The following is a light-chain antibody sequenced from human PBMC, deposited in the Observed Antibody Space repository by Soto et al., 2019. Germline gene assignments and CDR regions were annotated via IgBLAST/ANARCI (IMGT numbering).Light chain of an antibody. Sequence: QSALTQPASVSGSPGQSITISCTGTSSDVGGYNYVSWYQQHPCKAPKLMIYDVSNRPSGVSNRFSGSKSGNTASLTISGLQAEGEADYYCSSYTSSSTLGVVFGGGTKLTVL. CDR1: SSDVGGYNY. J-gene: IGLJ2*01. CDR3: SSYTSSSTLGVV. V-gene: IGLV2-14*01. CDR2: DVS.